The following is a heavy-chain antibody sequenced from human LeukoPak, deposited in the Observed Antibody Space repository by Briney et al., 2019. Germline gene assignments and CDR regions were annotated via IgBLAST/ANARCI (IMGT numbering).Heavy chain of an antibody. CDR2: IYPNSGGT. Sequence: ASVKVSCKASAYTFTGYYIHWVRQAPGPRLEWMGWIYPNSGGTNYAQNFQGRVTMTRDMSITTAYMELGRLRSDDTAVYYCARVGGYDYDSSGYNGLNYWGQGTLVTVSS. D-gene: IGHD3-22*01. J-gene: IGHJ4*02. CDR3: ARVGGYDYDSSGYNGLNY. CDR1: AYTFTGYY. V-gene: IGHV1-2*02.